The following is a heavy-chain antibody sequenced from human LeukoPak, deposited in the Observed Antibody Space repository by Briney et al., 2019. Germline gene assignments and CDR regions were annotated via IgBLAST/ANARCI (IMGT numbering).Heavy chain of an antibody. J-gene: IGHJ4*02. D-gene: IGHD2-15*01. V-gene: IGHV3-48*03. CDR2: ISSSGSTI. Sequence: GGSLRLSCAASGFTFSSYEMNWVRQAPGKGLEWVSYISSSGSTIYYADSVKGRFTISRENAKNSLYLQMNSLRAEDTAVYYCARVYCSGGSCYSGGPYDYWGQGTLVTVSS. CDR3: ARVYCSGGSCYSGGPYDY. CDR1: GFTFSSYE.